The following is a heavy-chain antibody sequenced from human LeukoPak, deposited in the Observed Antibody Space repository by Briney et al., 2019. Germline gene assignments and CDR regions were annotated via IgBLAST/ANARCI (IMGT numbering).Heavy chain of an antibody. J-gene: IGHJ4*02. CDR2: INHSGST. Sequence: SETLSLTCAVYGGPFSGYYWSWIRQPPGKGLEWIGEINHSGSTNYNPSLKSRVTISVDTSKNQFSLKLSSVTAADTAVYYCARRWGIAVAGTYYFDYWGQGTLVTVSS. CDR1: GGPFSGYY. V-gene: IGHV4-34*01. D-gene: IGHD6-19*01. CDR3: ARRWGIAVAGTYYFDY.